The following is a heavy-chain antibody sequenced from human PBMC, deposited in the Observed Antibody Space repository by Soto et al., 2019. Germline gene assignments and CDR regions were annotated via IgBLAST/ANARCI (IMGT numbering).Heavy chain of an antibody. CDR3: AREHQETDYYYYGMDV. CDR1: GFTFSSYG. J-gene: IGHJ6*02. Sequence: GGSLRLSCAASGFTFSSYGMHWVRQAPGKGLEWVAVIWYDGSNKYYADSVKGRFTISRDNSKNTLYLQMNSLRADDTAVYYCAREHQETDYYYYGMDVWGQGTTVTVSS. D-gene: IGHD2-2*01. CDR2: IWYDGSNK. V-gene: IGHV3-33*01.